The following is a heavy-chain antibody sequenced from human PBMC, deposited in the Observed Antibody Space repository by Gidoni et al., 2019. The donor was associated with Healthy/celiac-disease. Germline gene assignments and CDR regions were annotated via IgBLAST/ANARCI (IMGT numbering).Heavy chain of an antibody. CDR1: GGSISSGGYY. J-gene: IGHJ5*02. CDR3: ASGVNWYNWNYGWFDP. Sequence: QVQLQESGPGLVTPSQTLSLTCTVSGGSISSGGYYWSWLRQHPGKGLEWIGYIYYSGRTYSNPALKSRVTISVDTSKNQFSLKLSSVTAADTAVYYCASGVNWYNWNYGWFDPWGQGTLVTVSS. D-gene: IGHD1-7*01. CDR2: IYYSGRT. V-gene: IGHV4-31*03.